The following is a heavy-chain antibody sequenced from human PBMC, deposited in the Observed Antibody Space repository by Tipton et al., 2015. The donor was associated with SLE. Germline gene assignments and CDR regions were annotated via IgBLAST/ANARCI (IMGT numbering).Heavy chain of an antibody. CDR1: GGSISGYY. CDR2: IYYTGST. CDR3: ARVLTGSCFDN. D-gene: IGHD7-27*01. V-gene: IGHV4-59*12. Sequence: TLSLTCTVSGGSISGYYWSWIRQPPGKGLEWIGYIYYTGSTKKPSLKSRVTISVDTSKNQFSLKLSSVTAADTALYYCARVLTGSCFDNWGQGTLVTVSS. J-gene: IGHJ4*02.